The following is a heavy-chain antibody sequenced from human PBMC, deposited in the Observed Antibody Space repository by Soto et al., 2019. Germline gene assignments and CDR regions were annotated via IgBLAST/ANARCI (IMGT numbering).Heavy chain of an antibody. Sequence: EVQLVETGGGLIQPGGSLRLSCAASGFTVSSNYMSWVRQAPGQGLEWVSVIYSGGSTYYADSVKGRFTISRDNSKNTLYLQMNSLRAEDTAVYYCARGAAGTWAWFDPWGQGTLVTFSS. V-gene: IGHV3-53*02. CDR1: GFTVSSNY. J-gene: IGHJ5*02. CDR3: ARGAAGTWAWFDP. CDR2: IYSGGST. D-gene: IGHD6-13*01.